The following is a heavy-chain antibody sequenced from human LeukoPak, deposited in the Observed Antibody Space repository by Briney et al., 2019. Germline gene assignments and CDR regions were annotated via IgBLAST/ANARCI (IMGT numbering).Heavy chain of an antibody. J-gene: IGHJ4*02. CDR2: IKHDGSEK. CDR3: ARDLYVGATFDY. D-gene: IGHD1-26*01. Sequence: GGSLRLSCAASGFTFGSYWMSWVRQAPGKGLEWVANIKHDGSEKYYVDSVKGRFTISRDNAKNSLYLQMNSLRAEDTAVYYCARDLYVGATFDYWGQGTLVTVSS. V-gene: IGHV3-7*01. CDR1: GFTFGSYW.